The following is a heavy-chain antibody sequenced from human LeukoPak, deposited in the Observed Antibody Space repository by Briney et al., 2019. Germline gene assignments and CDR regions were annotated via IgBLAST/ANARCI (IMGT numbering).Heavy chain of an antibody. CDR1: GYSFTSYW. CDR3: ARTGFWSGYYTVNFDY. Sequence: GESLKISCKGSGYSFTSYWIGWVGQMPGKGLEWMGIIYPGDSDTRYSPSFQGQVTISADKSISTAYLQWSSLKASDTAMYYCARTGFWSGYYTVNFDYWGQGTLVTVSS. J-gene: IGHJ4*02. CDR2: IYPGDSDT. V-gene: IGHV5-51*01. D-gene: IGHD3-3*01.